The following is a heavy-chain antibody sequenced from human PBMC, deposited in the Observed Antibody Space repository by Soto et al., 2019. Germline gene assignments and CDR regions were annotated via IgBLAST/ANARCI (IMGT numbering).Heavy chain of an antibody. D-gene: IGHD5-12*01. CDR1: GFTFSDYA. J-gene: IGHJ4*02. V-gene: IGHV3-23*01. Sequence: GSLRLSCAASGFTFSDYAMSWVRQGPGKGLEWVSTISGSGGRTFYADSVKGRFTISRDNSKNTLSLQMNSLGAEDTAVYYCAKRAQIYDPGYYFDFWGQGTPVTVSS. CDR2: ISGSGGRT. CDR3: AKRAQIYDPGYYFDF.